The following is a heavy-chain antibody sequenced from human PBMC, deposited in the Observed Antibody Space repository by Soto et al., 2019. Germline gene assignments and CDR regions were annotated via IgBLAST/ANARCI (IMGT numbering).Heavy chain of an antibody. CDR2: INPSGGST. CDR1: GYTFTSYY. J-gene: IGHJ6*02. V-gene: IGHV1-46*01. D-gene: IGHD6-19*01. Sequence: GGSVKVSCKASGYTFTSYYMHWVRQAPGQGLEWMGIINPSGGSTSYAQKFQGRVTMTRDTSTSTVYMELSSLRSEDTAVYYCARDPRAGVAVADYYYYGMDVWGQGTTVTVSS. CDR3: ARDPRAGVAVADYYYYGMDV.